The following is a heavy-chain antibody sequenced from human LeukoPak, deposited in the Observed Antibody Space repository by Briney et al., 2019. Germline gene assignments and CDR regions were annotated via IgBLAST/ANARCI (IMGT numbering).Heavy chain of an antibody. Sequence: ASVKVSCKASGYTFTSYGISWVRQAPGQGLEWMGWISAYNGNTNYAQKLQGRVTMTTDTSTSTAYMELRSLRSDDTAAYYCARDTLWFGDLGLDYWGQETLVTVSS. CDR2: ISAYNGNT. V-gene: IGHV1-18*04. J-gene: IGHJ4*02. D-gene: IGHD3-10*01. CDR3: ARDTLWFGDLGLDY. CDR1: GYTFTSYG.